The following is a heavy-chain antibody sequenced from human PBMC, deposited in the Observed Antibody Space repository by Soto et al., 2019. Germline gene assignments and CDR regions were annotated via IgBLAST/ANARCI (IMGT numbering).Heavy chain of an antibody. CDR3: AKDQWAAVDSVLVY. CDR1: GFTFSSYA. J-gene: IGHJ4*02. V-gene: IGHV3-23*01. D-gene: IGHD5-18*01. CDR2: ISGSGDST. Sequence: EVQLLESGGGLVQPGGSLRLSCAASGFTFSSYAMSWVRQAPGKGLEWVSAISGSGDSTYYADSVKGRFTISRDNSKNTLYLQMNSLRVEDTAVYYCAKDQWAAVDSVLVYWGQGTLVTVSS.